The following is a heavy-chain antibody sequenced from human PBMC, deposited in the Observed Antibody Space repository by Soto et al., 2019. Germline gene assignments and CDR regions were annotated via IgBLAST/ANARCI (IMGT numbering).Heavy chain of an antibody. CDR3: AKGGRQWLVTSDFNY. CDR2: VSHDGRNT. V-gene: IGHV3-30*18. Sequence: VQLVESGGGVVQPGRSLRLSCAASGFTFSDYAMHWVRQAPGKGLEWVAVVSHDGRNTHYADSVQGRFTISRDSSKNPVSLEMTSLRAEDTAGYYCAKGGRQWLVTSDFNYWCQGDLVTVSS. D-gene: IGHD6-19*01. CDR1: GFTFSDYA. J-gene: IGHJ4*02.